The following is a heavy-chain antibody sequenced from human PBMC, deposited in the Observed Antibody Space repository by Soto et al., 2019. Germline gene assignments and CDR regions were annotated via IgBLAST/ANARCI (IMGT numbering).Heavy chain of an antibody. D-gene: IGHD4-4*01. Sequence: PGGSLRLSCAASGFTFSSYGMHWVRQAPGKGLEWVAVIWYDGSNKYYADSVKGRFTISRDNSKNTLYLQMNSLRAEDTAVYYCASEGDYSNYDGAFDYWGQGTLVTVSS. CDR1: GFTFSSYG. J-gene: IGHJ4*02. V-gene: IGHV3-33*01. CDR3: ASEGDYSNYDGAFDY. CDR2: IWYDGSNK.